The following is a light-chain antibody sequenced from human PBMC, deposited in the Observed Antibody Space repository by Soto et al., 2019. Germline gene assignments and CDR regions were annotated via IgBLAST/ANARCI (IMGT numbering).Light chain of an antibody. J-gene: IGKJ3*01. V-gene: IGKV3-11*01. CDR3: QQRSDWPIFT. CDR2: NAS. Sequence: EIVLTQSPATLSLSPGERATLSCRASQSVSGYLAWYRQKPGQAPRLLIYNASNRSTGIPARFSGSGSGTDFTLTISSLEPEDFAVYYCQQRSDWPIFTFGPGTKVDIK. CDR1: QSVSGY.